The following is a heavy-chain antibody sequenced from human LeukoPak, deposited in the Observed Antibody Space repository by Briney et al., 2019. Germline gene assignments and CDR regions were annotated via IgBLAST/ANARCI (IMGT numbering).Heavy chain of an antibody. Sequence: ASVKVSCKASGYTFTSYYMHWVRQAPGQGLEWMGIINPSGGSTSYAQKFQGGVTMTRDTSTSTVYMELSSLRSEDTAVYYCARGANYDILTGYDFGYYGMDVWGQGTTVTVSS. J-gene: IGHJ6*02. V-gene: IGHV1-46*01. CDR2: INPSGGST. D-gene: IGHD3-9*01. CDR1: GYTFTSYY. CDR3: ARGANYDILTGYDFGYYGMDV.